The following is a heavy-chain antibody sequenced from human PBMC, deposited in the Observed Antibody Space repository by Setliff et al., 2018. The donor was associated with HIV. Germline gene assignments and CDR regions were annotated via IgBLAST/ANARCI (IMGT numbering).Heavy chain of an antibody. J-gene: IGHJ1*01. CDR3: ARWGEAADFQH. D-gene: IGHD2-15*01. V-gene: IGHV4-61*02. CDR2: IYTSGST. CDR1: GGSISSGSYY. Sequence: SETPSLTCTVSGGSISSGSYYWSWIRQPAGKGLEWIGRIYTSGSTNYNPSLKSRVTISVDTSKNQFSLKLSSVTAADTAVYYCARWGEAADFQHWGQGTLVTV.